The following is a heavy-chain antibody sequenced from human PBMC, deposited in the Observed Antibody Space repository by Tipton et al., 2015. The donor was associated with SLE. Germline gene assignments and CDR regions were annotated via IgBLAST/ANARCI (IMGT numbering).Heavy chain of an antibody. J-gene: IGHJ3*02. CDR1: GGSISSYY. CDR3: ASSYDSSGYYPIDAFDI. Sequence: TLSLTCTVSGGSISSYYWSWIRQPPGKGLEWIGYIYYSGSTYYNPSLKSRVTISVDTSKNQFSLKLSSVTAADTAVYYCASSYDSSGYYPIDAFDIWGQGTMVTVSS. D-gene: IGHD3-22*01. V-gene: IGHV4-59*12. CDR2: IYYSGST.